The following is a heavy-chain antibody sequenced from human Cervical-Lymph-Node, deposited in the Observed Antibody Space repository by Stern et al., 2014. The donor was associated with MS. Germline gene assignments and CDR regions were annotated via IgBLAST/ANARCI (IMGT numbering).Heavy chain of an antibody. CDR1: GGSISSGGYY. CDR3: ARNRAGATNWFDP. J-gene: IGHJ5*02. V-gene: IGHV4-31*03. CDR2: IYYSGST. D-gene: IGHD1-26*01. Sequence: QVQLQESGPGLVKPSQTLSLTCTVSGGSISSGGYYWSWIRQHPERGLEWMGYIYYSGSTQYNPSLKSRPTMSVDTSKNRFSLKLTSVTAADTAVYYCARNRAGATNWFDPWGQGTLVTVSS.